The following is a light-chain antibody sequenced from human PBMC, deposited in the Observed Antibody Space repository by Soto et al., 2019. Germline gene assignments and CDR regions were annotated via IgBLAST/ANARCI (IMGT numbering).Light chain of an antibody. J-gene: IGKJ2*01. V-gene: IGKV1-39*01. CDR1: QNIRNY. CDR3: QQSSSTPYT. Sequence: DLQMTQSPSSLCASVGDRVTITCRASQNIRNYLNWYQQTPGKAPKLLIYAAYSLQTGVPSRFSGSGSGADFTLTISSLQPEDFATYFCQQSSSTPYTFGQGTKLEIK. CDR2: AAY.